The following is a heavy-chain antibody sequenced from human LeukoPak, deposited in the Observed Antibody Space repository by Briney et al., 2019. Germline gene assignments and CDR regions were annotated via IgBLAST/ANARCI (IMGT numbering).Heavy chain of an antibody. CDR3: ARGSSHGFDY. Sequence: SGPTLVNPTQTLTLTCTFSGFSLTTSGMCVSWIRQPQGKALEWLALIDWDDDKSYSTSLKTRLTISKDTSKNQVVLTMTNMDPVDTATYYCARGSSHGFDYWGQGTLVTVSS. J-gene: IGHJ4*02. CDR1: GFSLTTSGMC. CDR2: IDWDDDK. V-gene: IGHV2-70*01.